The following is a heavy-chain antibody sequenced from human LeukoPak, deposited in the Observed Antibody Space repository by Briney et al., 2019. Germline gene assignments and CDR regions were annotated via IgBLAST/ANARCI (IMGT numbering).Heavy chain of an antibody. Sequence: GESLKSSCKGSGYSFTSYWIGWVRQMPGKGLEWMGIIYPGDSDTRYSPSFQVQDTISADKSISTAYLQWSSLKASDTAMYYCARHARAYISSSDDWGQGALAIVSS. V-gene: IGHV5-51*01. CDR1: GYSFTSYW. D-gene: IGHD6-13*01. J-gene: IGHJ4*01. CDR2: IYPGDSDT. CDR3: ARHARAYISSSDD.